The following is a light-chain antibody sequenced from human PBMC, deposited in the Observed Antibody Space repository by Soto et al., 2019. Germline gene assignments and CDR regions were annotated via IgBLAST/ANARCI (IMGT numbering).Light chain of an antibody. CDR2: EDN. V-gene: IGLV6-57*01. Sequence: NFMLTQPHSVSESPGKTVIISCTRSSDSIASNYVQWYQQRPGSSPTTVIYEDNQRPSGVPDRFSGSIDSSSNSASLTISGLETEDEADYFCQSYDATNQVFGGGTKSPS. CDR3: QSYDATNQV. J-gene: IGLJ3*02. CDR1: SDSIASNY.